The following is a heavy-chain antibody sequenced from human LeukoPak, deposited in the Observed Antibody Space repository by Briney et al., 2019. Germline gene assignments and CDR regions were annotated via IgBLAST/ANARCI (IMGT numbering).Heavy chain of an antibody. D-gene: IGHD5-24*01. CDR3: ARHRSGWLQSSFDY. CDR1: GESINSFY. Sequence: SETLSLTCTVSGESINSFYWSWIRQPAGKGLEWIGRIYSSGSTNYSPSLKSRVTMSVDTSKNQFSLKLSSVTAADTAVYYCARHRSGWLQSSFDYWGQGTLVTVSS. J-gene: IGHJ4*02. V-gene: IGHV4-4*07. CDR2: IYSSGST.